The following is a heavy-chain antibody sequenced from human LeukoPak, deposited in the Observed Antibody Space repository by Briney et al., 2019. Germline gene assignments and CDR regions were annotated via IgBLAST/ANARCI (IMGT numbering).Heavy chain of an antibody. J-gene: IGHJ4*02. CDR3: AITGGPTVTAFDL. CDR1: GFTFSSYT. CDR2: INHDGGDK. V-gene: IGHV3-7*02. D-gene: IGHD4-17*01. Sequence: GGSLRLSCAASGFTFSSYTMNWVRQAPGKGLEWVANINHDGGDKNYVDSVKGRFTISRDNATSSLYLQMNTLRVEDTAVYYCAITGGPTVTAFDLWGQGILVTVSS.